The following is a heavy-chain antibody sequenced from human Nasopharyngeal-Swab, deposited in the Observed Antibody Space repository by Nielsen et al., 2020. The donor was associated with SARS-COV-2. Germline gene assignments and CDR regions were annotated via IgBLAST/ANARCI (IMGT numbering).Heavy chain of an antibody. CDR3: ASTIPVLRYFDWSPGLGMDV. D-gene: IGHD3-9*01. CDR2: ISAYNGNT. V-gene: IGHV1-18*01. Sequence: ASVKVSCKASGYTFTSYGISWVRQAPGQGLEWMGWISAYNGNTNYVQKLQGRVTMTTDTSTRTAYMVLRSLRSDDTAVYYCASTIPVLRYFDWSPGLGMDVWGQGTTVTVSS. CDR1: GYTFTSYG. J-gene: IGHJ6*02.